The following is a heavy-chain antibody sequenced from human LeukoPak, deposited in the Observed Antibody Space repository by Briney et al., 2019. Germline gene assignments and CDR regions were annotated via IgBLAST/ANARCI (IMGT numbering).Heavy chain of an antibody. CDR2: IRYDGSNK. J-gene: IGHJ3*02. CDR3: AKDQLRQLLPFDAFDI. Sequence: PGGSLRLSCAASGFTFRSYGMHWVRQAPGKGLEWVAFIRYDGSNKYYADSVKGRFTISRDNSKNTLYLQMNSLRAEDTAVYYCAKDQLRQLLPFDAFDIWGQGTMVTVSS. CDR1: GFTFRSYG. V-gene: IGHV3-30*02. D-gene: IGHD6-19*01.